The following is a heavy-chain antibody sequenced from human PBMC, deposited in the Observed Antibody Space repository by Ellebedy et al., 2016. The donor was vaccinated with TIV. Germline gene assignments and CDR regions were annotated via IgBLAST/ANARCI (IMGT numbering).Heavy chain of an antibody. V-gene: IGHV4-39*07. CDR3: TRGPSWEDALDAFDI. J-gene: IGHJ3*02. CDR2: IHDIWGP. Sequence: SETLSLXXVVSGASINNTTYYWGWIRQSPEKGLEWIASIHDIWGPYYTPSLKRRVTISLDTSKNQFSLRLKSVTAADTAVYYCTRGPSWEDALDAFDIWGQGTVVTVSS. D-gene: IGHD1-26*01. CDR1: GASINNTTYY.